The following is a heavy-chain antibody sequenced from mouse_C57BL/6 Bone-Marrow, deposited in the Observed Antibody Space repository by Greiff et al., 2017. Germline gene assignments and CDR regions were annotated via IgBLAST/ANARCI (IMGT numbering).Heavy chain of an antibody. J-gene: IGHJ3*01. CDR1: GYTFTSYW. Sequence: VQLQQPGAELVKPGASVKLSCKASGYTFTSYWMHWVKQRPGQGLEWIGMIHPNSGSTNYNEKFKSKATLTVDKSSSTAYMQLSSLTSEDSAVYYCARDYGSSFWFAYWGQGTLVTVSA. D-gene: IGHD1-1*01. V-gene: IGHV1-64*01. CDR2: IHPNSGST. CDR3: ARDYGSSFWFAY.